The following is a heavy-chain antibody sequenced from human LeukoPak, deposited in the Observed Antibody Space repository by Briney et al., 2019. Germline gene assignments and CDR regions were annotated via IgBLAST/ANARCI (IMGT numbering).Heavy chain of an antibody. CDR2: MKQDGSDK. J-gene: IGHJ3*02. CDR3: ARVPRYCSSTSCYAGAFDI. Sequence: GGSLRLSCAASGFTFSSYWMSWVRQAPGKGLECVANMKQDGSDKYYVDSVKGRFTISRDNAKNSLYLQMNSLRAEDTAVYYCARVPRYCSSTSCYAGAFDIWGQGTMVTVSS. V-gene: IGHV3-7*01. CDR1: GFTFSSYW. D-gene: IGHD2-2*01.